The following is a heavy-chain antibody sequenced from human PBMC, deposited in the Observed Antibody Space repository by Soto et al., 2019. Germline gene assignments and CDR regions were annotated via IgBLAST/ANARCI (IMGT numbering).Heavy chain of an antibody. D-gene: IGHD3-3*02. CDR1: GGPISSYY. CDR2: IYYSGST. CDR3: ARGFTGISPYYYYYGMDV. J-gene: IGHJ6*02. V-gene: IGHV4-59*01. Sequence: SETLSLTCTVSGGPISSYYWSWIRQPPGKGQEWIGYIYYSGSTNYNPSLKSRVTISVDTSKNQFSLKLSSVTAADTAVYYCARGFTGISPYYYYYGMDVWGQGTTVTVSS.